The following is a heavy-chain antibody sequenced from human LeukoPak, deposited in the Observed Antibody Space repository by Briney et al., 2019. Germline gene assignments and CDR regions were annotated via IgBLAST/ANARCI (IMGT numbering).Heavy chain of an antibody. D-gene: IGHD6-19*01. V-gene: IGHV4-39*01. J-gene: IGHJ4*02. Sequence: PSETLSLTCTVSGGSISSSSYYWGWIRQPPGKGLEWIGSIYYSGSTYYNPSLKGRVTISVDTSKNQFSLKLSSVTAADTAVYYCARYSAVAGFDYWGQGTLVTVSS. CDR2: IYYSGST. CDR1: GGSISSSSYY. CDR3: ARYSAVAGFDY.